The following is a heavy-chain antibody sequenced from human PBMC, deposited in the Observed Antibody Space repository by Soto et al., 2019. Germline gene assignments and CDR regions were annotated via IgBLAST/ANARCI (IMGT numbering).Heavy chain of an antibody. V-gene: IGHV1-18*01. D-gene: IGHD2-2*01. CDR2: ISLYSDGT. J-gene: IGHJ5*02. CDR1: GNTFSNYG. Sequence: ASVKVSCKTSGNTFSNYGITWMRQAPGQPLEWLGWISLYSDGTNYAQKFQGRVSMTTDTSTTTAYMELRSLRSDDTAVYYCARVVPGAEAWFGPWGQGTLVTVSS. CDR3: ARVVPGAEAWFGP.